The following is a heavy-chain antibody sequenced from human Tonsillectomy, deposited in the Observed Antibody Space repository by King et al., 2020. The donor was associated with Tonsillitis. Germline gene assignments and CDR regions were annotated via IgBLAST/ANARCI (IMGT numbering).Heavy chain of an antibody. CDR1: GLTLSSYE. V-gene: IGHV3-13*04. CDR2: IGTAGDT. J-gene: IGHJ4*02. D-gene: IGHD6-19*01. CDR3: AREGYSSSLGY. Sequence: VQLVESGGGLVKPGGSLRLSCAASGLTLSSYEMDWVRQATGKGLEWVSAIGTAGDTYYPGAVKGGFTIPRENATKSLYLQMNSLRAGDTAVYYCAREGYSSSLGYWGQGTLVTVSS.